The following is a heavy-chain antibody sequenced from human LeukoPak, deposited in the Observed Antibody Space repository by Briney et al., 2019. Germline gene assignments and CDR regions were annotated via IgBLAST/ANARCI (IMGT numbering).Heavy chain of an antibody. V-gene: IGHV5-51*01. CDR1: GYSFASYW. D-gene: IGHD2-2*01. CDR3: ARHLSSISSCPNY. Sequence: GESLKISCKGSGYSFASYWIAWVRQMPGKGLEWMGGIYPGNSDITYSPSFQGQVTISADKSVSTAYLHWSSLKASDTAIYYCARHLSSISSCPNYWGQGTLVTVSS. CDR2: IYPGNSDI. J-gene: IGHJ4*02.